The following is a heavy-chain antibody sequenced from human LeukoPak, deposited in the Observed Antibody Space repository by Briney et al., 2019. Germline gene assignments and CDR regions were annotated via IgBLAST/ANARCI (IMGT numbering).Heavy chain of an antibody. CDR1: GFTFSSYA. Sequence: PRGSLRLSCAASGFTFSSYAMSWVRQAPGKGLEWVSAISGSGGSTYYADSVKGRFTISRDNSKNTLYLQMNSLRAEDTAVYYCAKDLRQWLVRRPFDYWGQGTLVTVSS. CDR3: AKDLRQWLVRRPFDY. V-gene: IGHV3-23*01. CDR2: ISGSGGST. J-gene: IGHJ4*02. D-gene: IGHD6-19*01.